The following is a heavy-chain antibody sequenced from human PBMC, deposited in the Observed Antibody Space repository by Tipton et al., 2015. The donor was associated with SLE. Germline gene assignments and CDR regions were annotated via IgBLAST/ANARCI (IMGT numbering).Heavy chain of an antibody. V-gene: IGHV1-18*01. J-gene: IGHJ3*02. CDR2: ISAYNGNT. CDR3: AAATVGQAAFDI. D-gene: IGHD4-23*01. Sequence: QSRAEVKKPGASVKVSCKASGYTFTSYGINWVRQAPGQELEWMGWISAYNGNTNYAQKLQGRVTMTTDTSTSTAYMDLRSLRSDDTAVYYCAAATVGQAAFDIWGQGTMVTVSS. CDR1: GYTFTSYG.